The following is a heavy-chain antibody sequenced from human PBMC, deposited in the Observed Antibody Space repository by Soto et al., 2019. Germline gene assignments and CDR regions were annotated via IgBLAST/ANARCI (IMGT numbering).Heavy chain of an antibody. CDR2: IGTAGDT. CDR3: ARAAYGYYAFDI. J-gene: IGHJ3*02. V-gene: IGHV3-13*01. CDR1: GFIFSSYD. D-gene: IGHD5-18*01. Sequence: GSLRVSCAASGFIFSSYDMHWGHQATGKGLEWVSAIGTAGDTYYPGSVKGRFTISRENAKNSLYLQMNSLRAGDTAVYYCARAAYGYYAFDIWGQGTMVTVS.